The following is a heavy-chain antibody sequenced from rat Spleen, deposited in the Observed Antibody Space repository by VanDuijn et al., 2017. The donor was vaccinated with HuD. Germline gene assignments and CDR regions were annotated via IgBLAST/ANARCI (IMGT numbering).Heavy chain of an antibody. CDR3: TGTQLDY. Sequence: EVQLVESDGGLVQPGRSLKLSCVASGFTFSDYYMAWVRQAPTKGLEWVASISYDGGSTYYRDSVKGRFTISRDNAKSSLYLQMDSLRSEDTATYYCTGTQLDYWGQGVMVTVSS. J-gene: IGHJ2*01. V-gene: IGHV5-20*01. CDR2: ISYDGGST. D-gene: IGHD3-5*01. CDR1: GFTFSDYY.